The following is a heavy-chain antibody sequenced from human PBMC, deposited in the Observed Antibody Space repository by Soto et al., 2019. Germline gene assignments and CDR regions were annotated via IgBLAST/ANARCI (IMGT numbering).Heavy chain of an antibody. D-gene: IGHD1-1*01. V-gene: IGHV4-34*01. CDR2: INHSGST. CDR3: ARWKTGPDAFDI. Sequence: SETLSLTCAVYGGSFSGYYWSWIHQPPGKGLEWIGEINHSGSTNYNPSLKSRVTISVDTSKNQFSLKLSSVTAADTAVYYCARWKTGPDAFDIWGQGTMVTVSS. CDR1: GGSFSGYY. J-gene: IGHJ3*02.